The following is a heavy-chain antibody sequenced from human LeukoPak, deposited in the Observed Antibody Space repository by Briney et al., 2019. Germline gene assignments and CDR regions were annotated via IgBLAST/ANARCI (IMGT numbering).Heavy chain of an antibody. J-gene: IGHJ5*02. CDR1: GGSISSSGYY. CDR2: IYYSGST. Sequence: SETLSLTXTVSGGSISSSGYYWGWIRQPPGKGLEWIASIYYSGSTYYNPPLKSRVTVSVDTSKNQLSLKLSSLTAADTAVYYCARHEYSGSYYGLSWFDPWGQGTLVTVSS. V-gene: IGHV4-39*01. CDR3: ARHEYSGSYYGLSWFDP. D-gene: IGHD1-26*01.